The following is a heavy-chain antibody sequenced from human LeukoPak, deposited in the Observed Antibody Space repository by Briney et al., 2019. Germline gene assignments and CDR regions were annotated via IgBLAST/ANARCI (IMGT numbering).Heavy chain of an antibody. CDR2: IYCSGST. V-gene: IGHV4-59*01. CDR3: ARGRVRDGFFAYYDS. Sequence: GSLRLSCAASGFTFSNAWMSWVRQPPGKGLEWIGYIYCSGSTSYNPSLKSGVTISVDSIKNQFSLRLTSVTAADTAVYYCARGRVRDGFFAYYDSWGQGTLVTVSS. J-gene: IGHJ4*02. CDR1: GFTFSNAW. D-gene: IGHD5-24*01.